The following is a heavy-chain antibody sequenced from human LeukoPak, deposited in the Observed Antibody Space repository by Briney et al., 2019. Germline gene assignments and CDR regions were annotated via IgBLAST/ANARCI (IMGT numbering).Heavy chain of an antibody. J-gene: IGHJ4*02. V-gene: IGHV3-30*18. D-gene: IGHD3-22*01. CDR2: ISYDGSNK. Sequence: GGSLRLSCAASGFTFSSYGMHWVRQAPGKGLEWVAVISYDGSNKYYADSVKGRFTISRDNSKNTLYLQMNNLRAEDTAVYYCAKERSYYDSSGYLDYWGQGTLVTVSS. CDR3: AKERSYYDSSGYLDY. CDR1: GFTFSSYG.